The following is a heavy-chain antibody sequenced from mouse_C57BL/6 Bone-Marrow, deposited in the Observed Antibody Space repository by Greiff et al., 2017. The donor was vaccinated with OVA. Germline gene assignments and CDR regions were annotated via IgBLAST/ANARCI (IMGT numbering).Heavy chain of an antibody. V-gene: IGHV1-52*01. CDR3: AVFYYDYDNAMDY. CDR2: IDPSDSET. Sequence: VKLQQPGAELVRPGSSVKLSCKASGYTFTSYWMHWVKQRPIQGLEWIGNIDPSDSETHYNQKFKDKATLTVDKSSSTAYMQLSSLTSEDSAVYYGAVFYYDYDNAMDYWGQGTSVTVSS. CDR1: GYTFTSYW. D-gene: IGHD2-4*01. J-gene: IGHJ4*01.